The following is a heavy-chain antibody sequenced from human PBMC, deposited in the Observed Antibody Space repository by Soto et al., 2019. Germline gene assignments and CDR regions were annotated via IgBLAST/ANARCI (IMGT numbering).Heavy chain of an antibody. V-gene: IGHV1-69*06. CDR2: IIPIFGTA. CDR3: ARLYCGGDCPDY. J-gene: IGHJ4*02. Sequence: SVKVSCKASGGTFSSYAISWVRQAPGQGLEWMGGIIPIFGTANYAQKFQGRVTITADKPTSTAYMELSSLRSGDTAVYYCARLYCGGDCPDYWGQGTLVTVSS. CDR1: GGTFSSYA. D-gene: IGHD2-21*02.